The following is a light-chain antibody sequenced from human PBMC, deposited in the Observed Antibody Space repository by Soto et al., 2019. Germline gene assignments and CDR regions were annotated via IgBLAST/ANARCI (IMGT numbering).Light chain of an antibody. CDR3: QQYYGSLPT. V-gene: IGKV4-1*01. Sequence: DIVMTQSPDSLAVSLGERATINCKSSQTILYSRNNQNSLAWFQQKPGQPPKLLINWGSTRESGVPDRFSGSGSGTDFTLTISSLQAEDVATYYCQQYYGSLPTFGQGTKVEIK. J-gene: IGKJ1*01. CDR1: QTILYSRNNQNS. CDR2: WGS.